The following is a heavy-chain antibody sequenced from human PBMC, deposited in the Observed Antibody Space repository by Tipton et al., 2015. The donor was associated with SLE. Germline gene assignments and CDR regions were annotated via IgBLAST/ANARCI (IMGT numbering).Heavy chain of an antibody. V-gene: IGHV3-11*04. CDR3: ARPFFAGARDV. D-gene: IGHD3-3*01. J-gene: IGHJ6*01. Sequence: SLRLSCAASGFTFSDYYMNWIRQAPGKGLEWVSYISSSSSTIYYADSVKGRSTISRDTSKNTLYLQMNSLRVEDTAVYYCARPFFAGARDVWGQGSTVIVSP. CDR2: ISSSSSTI. CDR1: GFTFSDYY.